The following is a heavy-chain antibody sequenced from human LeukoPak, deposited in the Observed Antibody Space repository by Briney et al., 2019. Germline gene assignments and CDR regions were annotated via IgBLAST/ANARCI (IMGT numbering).Heavy chain of an antibody. J-gene: IGHJ4*02. CDR1: GGSISSYY. Sequence: SETLSLTCTVSGGSISSYYWSWIRQPPGKGLEGIGYIYYSGSTNYNPSLKSRVTISVDTSKNQFSLKLSSVTAADTAVHYCARLTRNNYYDSSGPLDYWGQGTLVTVSS. CDR2: IYYSGST. V-gene: IGHV4-59*08. D-gene: IGHD3-22*01. CDR3: ARLTRNNYYDSSGPLDY.